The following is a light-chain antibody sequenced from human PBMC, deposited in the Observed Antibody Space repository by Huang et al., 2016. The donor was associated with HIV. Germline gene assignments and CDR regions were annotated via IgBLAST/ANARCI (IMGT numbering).Light chain of an antibody. CDR3: QQYNDWPRT. V-gene: IGKV3-15*01. J-gene: IGKJ2*01. Sequence: EVVMTQSPATVSLSPGEGATLSCRASQSVSSKVAWYRQKSGQAPRLLIHGASTRASGIPAMFSGSGSGTEFTLTISSLQADDFGIYYRQQYNDWPRTFGQGTKLEI. CDR2: GAS. CDR1: QSVSSK.